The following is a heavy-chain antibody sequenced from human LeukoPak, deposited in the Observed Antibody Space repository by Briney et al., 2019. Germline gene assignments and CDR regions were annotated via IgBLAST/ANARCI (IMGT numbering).Heavy chain of an antibody. CDR1: GVILSNYA. D-gene: IGHD4-17*01. CDR2: ISFDGTNK. CDR3: ATDYGDYEPIDY. Sequence: GGSLRLSCTASGVILSNYAMHWVRRPPGRGLEWVAVISFDGTNKYYGVSVEGRFSVSRDNSKNTLYLQMNSLRPDDTAMYYCATDYGDYEPIDYWGQGTLVTVSS. V-gene: IGHV3-30*04. J-gene: IGHJ4*02.